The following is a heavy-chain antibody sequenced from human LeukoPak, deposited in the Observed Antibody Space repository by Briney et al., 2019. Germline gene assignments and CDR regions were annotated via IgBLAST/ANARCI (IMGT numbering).Heavy chain of an antibody. Sequence: GGSLRLSCTASGFTFGDYAMSWVRQAPGKWREGVGFIRSKAYGGTTEYAASVKGRFTISRDDSKSIAYLQMNSLKTEDTAVYYCTREVDDYGRYYFDYWGQGTLVTVSS. D-gene: IGHD4-17*01. CDR1: GFTFGDYA. CDR3: TREVDDYGRYYFDY. CDR2: IRSKAYGGTT. V-gene: IGHV3-49*04. J-gene: IGHJ4*02.